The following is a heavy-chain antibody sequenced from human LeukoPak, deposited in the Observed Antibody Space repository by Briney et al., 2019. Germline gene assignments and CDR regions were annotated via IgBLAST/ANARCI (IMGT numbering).Heavy chain of an antibody. Sequence: PGGSLRLSCASSAFNFTAYWMHWVRQDPRQGLLWVARINSAGTTTNYADSVKGRFTISRDNAKNTLFLQMNSLRAEDTAVYFCAVSNGGYGPWGQGALVTVSS. CDR2: INSAGTTT. V-gene: IGHV3-74*01. J-gene: IGHJ5*02. D-gene: IGHD5-12*01. CDR3: AVSNGGYGP. CDR1: AFNFTAYW.